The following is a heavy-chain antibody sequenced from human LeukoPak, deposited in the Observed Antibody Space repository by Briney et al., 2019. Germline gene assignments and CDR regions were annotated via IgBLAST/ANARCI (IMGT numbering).Heavy chain of an antibody. CDR3: ARDSLIGGRYYYYGMDV. D-gene: IGHD3-10*01. J-gene: IGHJ6*04. CDR2: IIPIFGTA. CDR1: GGTFSSYA. Sequence: SVKVSCNASGGTFSSYAISWVRQAPGQGLEWMGGIIPIFGTANYAQKFQGRVTITADESTSTAYMELSSLRSEDTAVYYCARDSLIGGRYYYYGMDVRGKGTTVTVS. V-gene: IGHV1-69*13.